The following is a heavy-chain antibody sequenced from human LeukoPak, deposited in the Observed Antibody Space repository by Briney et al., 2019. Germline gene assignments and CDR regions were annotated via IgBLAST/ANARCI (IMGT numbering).Heavy chain of an antibody. CDR2: ISGSGGST. D-gene: IGHD5-18*01. V-gene: IGHV3-23*01. CDR3: AKDMDRRIQLWPTVY. J-gene: IGHJ4*02. CDR1: GFTFSSYA. Sequence: GGSLRLSCAASGFTFSSYAMSWVRQAPGKGLGWVSAISGSGGSTYYADSVKGRFTISRDNSKNTLYLQMNSLRAEDTAVYYCAKDMDRRIQLWPTVYWGQGTLVTVSS.